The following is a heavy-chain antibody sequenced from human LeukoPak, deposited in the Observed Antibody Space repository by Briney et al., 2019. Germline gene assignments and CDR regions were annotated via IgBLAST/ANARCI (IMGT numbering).Heavy chain of an antibody. V-gene: IGHV4-34*01. Sequence: PSETLSLTCAVYVGSFSDYYWRWIRQPPGKGQEWIGEIDHRESTTYNPSLKSRVTISVDTSKNQFSLKLNSVTAADTAEYYCASRMYYYYGMDVWGQGTTVIVSS. CDR3: ASRMYYYYGMDV. CDR1: VGSFSDYY. CDR2: IDHREST. J-gene: IGHJ6*02.